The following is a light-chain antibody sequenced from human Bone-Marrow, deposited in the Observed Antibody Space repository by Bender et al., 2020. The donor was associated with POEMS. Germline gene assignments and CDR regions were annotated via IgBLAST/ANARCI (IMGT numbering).Light chain of an antibody. V-gene: IGLV6-57*01. CDR2: DDN. J-gene: IGLJ3*02. CDR3: QSYDRIDHYWV. CDR1: SGTIAHYY. Sequence: NFVLTQPQSVSESPGKTVTISCTRSSGTIAHYYVQWYQQRPGSSPTTVIYDDNKRPSGVPDRFSGSIDVSSNSASLTISGVQTEDEDDYYCQSYDRIDHYWVFGGGTRLTVL.